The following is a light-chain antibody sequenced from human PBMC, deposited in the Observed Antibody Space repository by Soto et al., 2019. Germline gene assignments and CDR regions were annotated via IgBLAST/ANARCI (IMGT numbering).Light chain of an antibody. Sequence: EIVLTQSPATLSLSPGERATLSCRASQRVSSGYLAWYQQKPGQTPRLLIYGASGRATGIPDRFSGSGSGTDFTLTISRLEPEDSAVYYCQQYHTSPVTFGQGTKVDIK. J-gene: IGKJ1*01. V-gene: IGKV3-20*01. CDR2: GAS. CDR1: QRVSSGY. CDR3: QQYHTSPVT.